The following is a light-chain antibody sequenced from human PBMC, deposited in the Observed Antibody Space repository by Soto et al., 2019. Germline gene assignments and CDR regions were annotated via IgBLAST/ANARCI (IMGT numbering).Light chain of an antibody. CDR3: QQYNSYSGNT. J-gene: IGKJ1*01. CDR1: QSISSW. CDR2: KAS. V-gene: IGKV1-5*03. Sequence: DIQMTQSPSTLSASVGDRVTITCRASQSISSWLAWYQQKPGKAPKLLIYKASSLESGVPSRFSGSGSGTEVSLTISSLQPDDFATYYCQQYNSYSGNTFGQGTKVDIK.